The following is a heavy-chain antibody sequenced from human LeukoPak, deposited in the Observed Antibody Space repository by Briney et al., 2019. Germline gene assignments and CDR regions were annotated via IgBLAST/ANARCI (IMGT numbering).Heavy chain of an antibody. CDR2: ISNTGDAA. Sequence: GGSLRLSCAASGFTFSSCAMNWARQTPGEGLEWVSVISNTGDAAYYADSVKGRFTISRDNSKNTLFLQMNSLRAEDTAVYYCAKAGRYWDFDSWGQGTLVTVSS. J-gene: IGHJ4*02. D-gene: IGHD1-26*01. CDR1: GFTFSSCA. V-gene: IGHV3-23*01. CDR3: AKAGRYWDFDS.